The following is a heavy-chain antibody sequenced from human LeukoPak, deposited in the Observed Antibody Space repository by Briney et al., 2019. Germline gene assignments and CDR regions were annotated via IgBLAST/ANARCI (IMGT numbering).Heavy chain of an antibody. CDR2: IIPIFNTA. V-gene: IGHV1-69*13. Sequence: SVKVSCKASGGTFSSYAISWVRQAPGQALEWMGGIIPIFNTANYAQKLQGRVTITAVESTSTAYMELSSLRSEDTAVYYCARDYSSGWDPSDWGQGTLVTVSS. CDR1: GGTFSSYA. D-gene: IGHD6-19*01. J-gene: IGHJ4*02. CDR3: ARDYSSGWDPSD.